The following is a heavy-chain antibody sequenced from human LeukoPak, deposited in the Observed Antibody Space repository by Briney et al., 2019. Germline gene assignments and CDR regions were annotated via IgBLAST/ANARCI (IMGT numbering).Heavy chain of an antibody. J-gene: IGHJ6*03. CDR1: GFTFSGSA. V-gene: IGHV3-73*01. CDR2: IRSKANSYAT. CDR3: TRHLAAAGNYYYYMDV. D-gene: IGHD6-13*01. Sequence: GGSLRLSCAASGFTFSGSAMHWVRQASGKGLEWVGRIRSKANSYATAYAASVKGRFTISRDDSKNTAYLQMNSLKTEDTAVYYCTRHLAAAGNYYYYMDVWGKGTTVTVSS.